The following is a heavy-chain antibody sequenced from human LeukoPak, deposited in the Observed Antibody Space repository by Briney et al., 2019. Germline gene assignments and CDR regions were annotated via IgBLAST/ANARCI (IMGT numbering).Heavy chain of an antibody. Sequence: SETLSLTCSVSGGSISGNYWSWIRQPPGKGLEWIGYIYYTGSTYSNPSLKSRVTMSLDTSKNQFSLKLSSVTAADTAVYYCARAGYSYGTGYYFDYWGQGTLVTVSS. CDR1: GGSISGNY. D-gene: IGHD5-18*01. CDR2: IYYTGST. J-gene: IGHJ4*02. V-gene: IGHV4-59*01. CDR3: ARAGYSYGTGYYFDY.